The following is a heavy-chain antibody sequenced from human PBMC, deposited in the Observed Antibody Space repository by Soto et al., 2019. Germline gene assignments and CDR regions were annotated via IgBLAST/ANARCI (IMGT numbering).Heavy chain of an antibody. CDR2: ISSSSSYI. CDR3: ARVFRSYYDILTGYYKVDY. CDR1: GFTFSSYS. J-gene: IGHJ4*02. V-gene: IGHV3-21*01. D-gene: IGHD3-9*01. Sequence: EGQLVESGGGLVKPGGSLRLSCAASGFTFSSYSMNWVRQAPGKGLEWVSSISSSSSYIYYADSVKGRFTISRDNAKNSLYLQMNSLRAEDTAVYYCARVFRSYYDILTGYYKVDYWGQGTLVTVSS.